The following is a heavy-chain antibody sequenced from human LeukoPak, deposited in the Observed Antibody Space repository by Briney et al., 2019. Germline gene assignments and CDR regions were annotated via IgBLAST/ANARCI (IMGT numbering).Heavy chain of an antibody. Sequence: PGGSLRLSCAASGFSFSSYALSWVRQAPGKGLEWVSAISGSGGRTYYADSVKGRFTISRDKSKNTLYLQMNSLRAEDTAVYYCARDLLYYGSGSYPDYWGQGTLVTVSS. V-gene: IGHV3-23*01. CDR2: ISGSGGRT. J-gene: IGHJ4*02. CDR3: ARDLLYYGSGSYPDY. D-gene: IGHD3-10*01. CDR1: GFSFSSYA.